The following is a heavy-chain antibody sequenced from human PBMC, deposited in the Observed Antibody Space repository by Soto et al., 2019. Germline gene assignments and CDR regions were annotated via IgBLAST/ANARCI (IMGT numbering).Heavy chain of an antibody. J-gene: IGHJ4*02. CDR2: IYDGGST. CDR3: TRGPSGYKVDY. Sequence: QVQLQESGPGLVKPSQTLSLTCTVSGGSMTNVDDNWSWIRQAPDKGLEWIGHIYDGGSTYTNPSLKSLVTILRDTSQNHFSLKLSSLSAADTAVYYCTRGPSGYKVDYWGQGNLVNVSS. D-gene: IGHD1-1*01. V-gene: IGHV4-30-4*01. CDR1: GGSMTNVDDN.